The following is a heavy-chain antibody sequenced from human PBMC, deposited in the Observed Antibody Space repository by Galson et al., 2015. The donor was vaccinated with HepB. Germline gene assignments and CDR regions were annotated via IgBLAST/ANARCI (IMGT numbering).Heavy chain of an antibody. CDR2: TNRDGSVT. CDR1: GFTFSDYY. D-gene: IGHD6-19*01. Sequence: SLRLSCAPSGFTFSDYYMAWVRQAPGKGLVWVSDTNRDGSVTRYADSVKGRFTISRDNAKNMLYLQMNSLRVDDAAIYYCARGGVVGGTDYWGQGTLVTVSS. V-gene: IGHV3-74*01. J-gene: IGHJ4*02. CDR3: ARGGVVGGTDY.